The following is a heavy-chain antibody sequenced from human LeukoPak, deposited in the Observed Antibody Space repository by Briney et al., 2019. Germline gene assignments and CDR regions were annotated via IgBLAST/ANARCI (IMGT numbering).Heavy chain of an antibody. D-gene: IGHD1-7*01. CDR2: LSGSGDTT. V-gene: IGHV3-23*01. CDR1: GFAFRSFD. Sequence: GGSLRLSCAASGFAFRSFDMSWVRQAPGKGLEWVSSLSGSGDTTYYADSVKGRFTISRDNSKNTLYLQMNSLRAEDTAVYYCAKPETGTTSPGFDYWGQGTLVTVSS. CDR3: AKPETGTTSPGFDY. J-gene: IGHJ4*02.